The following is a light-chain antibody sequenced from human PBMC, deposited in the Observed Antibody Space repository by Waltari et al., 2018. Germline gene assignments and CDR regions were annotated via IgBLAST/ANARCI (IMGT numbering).Light chain of an antibody. CDR1: QSISTY. V-gene: IGKV1-39*01. CDR3: HQYYLTPWT. Sequence: QMTQSPSSLSASVGDRVPIACRESQSISTYLNWYRHKPGKAPELLIFAASSLQSGVPSRFSGSGSGTDFTLTINGLQPEDAAVYFCHQYYLTPWTFGQGTKLEIK. J-gene: IGKJ1*01. CDR2: AAS.